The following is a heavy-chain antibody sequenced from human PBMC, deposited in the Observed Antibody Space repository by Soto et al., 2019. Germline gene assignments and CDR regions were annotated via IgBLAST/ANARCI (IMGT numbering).Heavy chain of an antibody. CDR3: ASSPEWELLDY. CDR2: ISYDGSNK. J-gene: IGHJ4*02. Sequence: GGSLRLSCAASGFTFSSYAMHWVRQAPGKGLEWVAVISYDGSNKYYADSVKGRFTISRDNSKNTLYLQMNSLRAEGTAVYYCASSPEWELLDYWGQGTLVTVSS. D-gene: IGHD1-26*01. V-gene: IGHV3-30-3*01. CDR1: GFTFSSYA.